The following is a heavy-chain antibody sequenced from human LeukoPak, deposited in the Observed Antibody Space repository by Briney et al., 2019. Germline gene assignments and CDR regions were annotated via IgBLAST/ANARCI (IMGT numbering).Heavy chain of an antibody. CDR3: ARVRTTVTVLYYYYGMDV. CDR1: GFTFSNYA. V-gene: IGHV3-53*01. CDR2: IYSGGST. Sequence: GGSLRLSCAVSGFTFSNYAMNWVRQAPGKGLEWVSVIYSGGSTYYADSVKGRFTISRDNSKNTLYLQMNSLRAEDTAVYYCARVRTTVTVLYYYYGMDVWGQGTTVTVSS. D-gene: IGHD4-17*01. J-gene: IGHJ6*02.